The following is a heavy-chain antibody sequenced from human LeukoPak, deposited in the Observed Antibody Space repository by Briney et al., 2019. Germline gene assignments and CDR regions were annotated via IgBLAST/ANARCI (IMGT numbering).Heavy chain of an antibody. CDR3: AKGRVVAGSKSLTYHWFDP. J-gene: IGHJ5*02. V-gene: IGHV1-2*02. D-gene: IGHD6-19*01. Sequence: APVKVSCKASGYTFTGYYMHWVRQAPGQGLEWMGWINPSSGGTNYAQKFQGRVTMTRDTSISTAYMELSRLRSDDTAVYYCAKGRVVAGSKSLTYHWFDPWGQGTLVTVSS. CDR1: GYTFTGYY. CDR2: INPSSGGT.